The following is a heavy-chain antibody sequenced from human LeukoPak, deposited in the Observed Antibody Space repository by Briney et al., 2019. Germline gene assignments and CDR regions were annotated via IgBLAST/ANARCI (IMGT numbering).Heavy chain of an antibody. V-gene: IGHV4-39*01. CDR2: IHYTGST. D-gene: IGHD6-19*01. CDR1: GDSISSRIYY. CDR3: VRHTTSGWYQVVY. J-gene: IGHJ4*02. Sequence: PSETLSLTCTVSGDSISSRIYYWGWLRQPPGAELEWIGSIHYTGSTHYNPSLKSRVTISVYTSRNQFSLELSSVTAADTAVYYCVRHTTSGWYQVVYWGQGTLVTVSS.